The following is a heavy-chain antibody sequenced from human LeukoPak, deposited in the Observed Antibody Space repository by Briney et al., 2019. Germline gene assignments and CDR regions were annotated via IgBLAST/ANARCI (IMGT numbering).Heavy chain of an antibody. CDR2: ITSSGTYI. D-gene: IGHD1-26*01. CDR1: GFTFSSYS. J-gene: IGHJ4*02. CDR3: ARVDGAGVGGPDY. Sequence: GGSLRLSCAASGFTFSSYSMNWVRQAPGKGLEWVSSITSSGTYIYYADSVKGRFTISRDNAKNSLYLQMNTLRAEDTAVYYCARVDGAGVGGPDYWGQGTLVTVSS. V-gene: IGHV3-21*01.